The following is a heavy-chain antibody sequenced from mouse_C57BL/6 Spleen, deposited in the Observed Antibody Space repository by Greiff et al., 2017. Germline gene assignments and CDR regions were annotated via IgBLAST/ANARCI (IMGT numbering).Heavy chain of an antibody. CDR3: ARHNYLPYYFDY. Sequence: EVMLVESGGDLVKPGGSLKLSCAASGFTFSSYGMSWVRQTPDKRLEWVATISSGGSYTYYPDSVKGRCTISRDNAKNTLYLQMSSLMSEDTAMYYCARHNYLPYYFDYWGQGTTLTVSS. CDR2: ISSGGSYT. V-gene: IGHV5-6*01. CDR1: GFTFSSYG. J-gene: IGHJ2*01. D-gene: IGHD5-5*01.